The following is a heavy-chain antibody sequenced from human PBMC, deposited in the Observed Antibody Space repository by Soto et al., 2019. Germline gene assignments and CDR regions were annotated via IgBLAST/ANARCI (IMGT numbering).Heavy chain of an antibody. D-gene: IGHD6-13*01. V-gene: IGHV1-18*01. CDR3: ARDPGYSSSWYAIFEMATTNNFDY. Sequence: QVQLVQSGAEVKKPGASVKVSCKASGYTFTSYGISWVRQAPGQGLEWMGWISAYNGNTNYAQKLQGRVTMTTDTSTSTAYMELRSLRSDDTAVYYCARDPGYSSSWYAIFEMATTNNFDYWGQGTLVTVSS. CDR2: ISAYNGNT. CDR1: GYTFTSYG. J-gene: IGHJ4*02.